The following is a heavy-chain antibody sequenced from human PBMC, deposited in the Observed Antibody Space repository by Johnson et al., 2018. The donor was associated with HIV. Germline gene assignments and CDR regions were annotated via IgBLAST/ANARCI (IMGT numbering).Heavy chain of an antibody. CDR2: ISYSGSDT. V-gene: IGHV3-33*05. J-gene: IGHJ3*02. Sequence: QVQLVESGGGVVQPGRSLRLSCAASGFTFSSYGMHWVRHAPGRGLEWVAFISYSGSDTYYVDSVKGRFTVSRDNSENTLFLQMKSLRVEDTAVYYCARSPETGDRLWRAFDIWGHGTMVTVSS. CDR3: ARSPETGDRLWRAFDI. D-gene: IGHD4-17*01. CDR1: GFTFSSYG.